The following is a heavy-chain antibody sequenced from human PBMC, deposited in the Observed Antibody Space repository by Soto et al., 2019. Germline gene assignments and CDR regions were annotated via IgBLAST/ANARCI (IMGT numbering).Heavy chain of an antibody. D-gene: IGHD2-15*01. CDR3: AVRSGGKLDY. CDR1: GGSINSGAYY. V-gene: IGHV4-31*03. CDR2: IYYSGSA. J-gene: IGHJ4*02. Sequence: SETLSLTCTVSGGSINSGAYYGSWIRQHPGEGLEWIGFIYYSGSANYNPSLKSRVTMSVDASKNEFSLRMTSVTAADTAIYYCAVRSGGKLDYWGQGTPVTVSS.